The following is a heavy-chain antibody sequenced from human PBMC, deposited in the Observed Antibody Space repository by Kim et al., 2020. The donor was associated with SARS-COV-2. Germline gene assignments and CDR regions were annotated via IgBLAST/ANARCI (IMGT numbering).Heavy chain of an antibody. CDR3: AKADRTLRYFDWLPNSYYYGMDV. CDR1: GFTFSSYG. D-gene: IGHD3-9*01. V-gene: IGHV3-30*18. J-gene: IGHJ6*02. Sequence: GGSLRLSCAASGFTFSSYGMHWVLQAPGKGLEWVAVISYDGSNKYYADSVKGRFTISRDNSKNTLYLQMNSLRAEDTAVYYCAKADRTLRYFDWLPNSYYYGMDVWGQGTTVTVSS. CDR2: ISYDGSNK.